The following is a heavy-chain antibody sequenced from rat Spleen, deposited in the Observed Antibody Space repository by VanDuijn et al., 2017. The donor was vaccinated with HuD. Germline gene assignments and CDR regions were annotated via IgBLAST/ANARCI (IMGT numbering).Heavy chain of an antibody. CDR2: IRYDGDNT. CDR3: ARHRNYGGILFDF. Sequence: EVQLVEAGGGLVQPGRSLNLSCAASGFTFSDSGMAWVRQAPTKGLEWVAPIRYDGDNTFYRDSVKGRFTVSRDNAKSILYLQMDSLRSDDTATYFCARHRNYGGILFDFWGQGVMVTVSS. J-gene: IGHJ2*01. D-gene: IGHD1-11*01. V-gene: IGHV5-29*01. CDR1: GFTFSDSG.